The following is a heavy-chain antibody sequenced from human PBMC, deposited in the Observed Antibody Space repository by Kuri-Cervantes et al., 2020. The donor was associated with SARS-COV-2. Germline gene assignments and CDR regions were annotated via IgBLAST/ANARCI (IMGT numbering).Heavy chain of an antibody. CDR2: VHYSWTT. D-gene: IGHD6-19*01. Sequence: VSLRLSCDVSGDSISSTYWCWTRQPPGRGLVWIGFVHYSWTTSYNTTLKIRVTMSVDTAKNHFPLKLSSVTTADSAVYYCARGGWSLDCWGQGTLVTVSS. CDR3: ARGGWSLDC. CDR1: GDSISSTY. J-gene: IGHJ4*02. V-gene: IGHV4-59*01.